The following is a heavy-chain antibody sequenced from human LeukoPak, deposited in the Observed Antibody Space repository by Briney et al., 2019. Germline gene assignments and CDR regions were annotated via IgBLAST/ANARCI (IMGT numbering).Heavy chain of an antibody. D-gene: IGHD3-22*01. J-gene: IGHJ4*02. V-gene: IGHV1-24*01. CDR1: GYTLTELS. Sequence: ASVKVSCKVSGYTLTELSMHWVRQAPGKGLEWMGGFDPEDGETIYAQKFQGRVTMTEDTSTDTAYMELSSLRSEDTAVYYCAIQSGYYYDSSGYRNFDYWGQGTLVTVSS. CDR2: FDPEDGET. CDR3: AIQSGYYYDSSGYRNFDY.